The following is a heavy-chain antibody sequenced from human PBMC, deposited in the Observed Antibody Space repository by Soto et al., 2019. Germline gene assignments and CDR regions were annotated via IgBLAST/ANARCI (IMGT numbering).Heavy chain of an antibody. CDR3: AREPKSTAGTTHPYYYYGMDV. J-gene: IGHJ6*02. D-gene: IGHD1-1*01. V-gene: IGHV1-18*01. Sequence: QVQLVQSGAEVKKPGASVKVSCKASGYTFTSYGISWVRQAPGQGLEWMGWISAYNGNTNYAQKLQGRVTMTTDTSTSTAYMELRSLRSDDPAVYYCAREPKSTAGTTHPYYYYGMDVWGQGTTVTVSS. CDR2: ISAYNGNT. CDR1: GYTFTSYG.